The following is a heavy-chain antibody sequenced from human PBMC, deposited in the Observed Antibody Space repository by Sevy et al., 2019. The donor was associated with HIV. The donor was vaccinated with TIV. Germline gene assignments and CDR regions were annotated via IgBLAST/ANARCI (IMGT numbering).Heavy chain of an antibody. V-gene: IGHV3-21*01. CDR1: GFTFSSYS. CDR2: ISSSSSYI. J-gene: IGHJ3*02. D-gene: IGHD2-15*01. CDR3: ARGFAVDEAFDI. Sequence: GGSLRLSCAASGFTFSSYSMNWVRQAPGKGLEWVSSISSSSSYIYYADSVKGRFTISRDNAKNSLYLQMNSLRAEDTAVYYCARGFAVDEAFDIWGQGTMVTVS.